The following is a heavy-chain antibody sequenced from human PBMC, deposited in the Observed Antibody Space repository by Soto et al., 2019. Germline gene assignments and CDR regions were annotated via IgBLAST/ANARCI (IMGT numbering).Heavy chain of an antibody. Sequence: QVQLVQSGAEVKKPGSSVKVSCKASGGTFSNYAISWVRQAPGHGLAWMGGIIPISGTANYAQKFQGRVTITAGESTSTAYMELSSLRSEDTAVYYCARSQGSSTSLEIYYYYYYGMDVWGQGTTVTVSS. CDR3: ARSQGSSTSLEIYYYYYYGMDV. J-gene: IGHJ6*02. CDR1: GGTFSNYA. D-gene: IGHD2-2*01. CDR2: IIPISGTA. V-gene: IGHV1-69*01.